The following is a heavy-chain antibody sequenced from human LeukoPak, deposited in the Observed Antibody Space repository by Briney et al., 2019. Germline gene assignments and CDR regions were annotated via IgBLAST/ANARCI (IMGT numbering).Heavy chain of an antibody. CDR3: ARDAGGYYDGPFDY. J-gene: IGHJ4*02. V-gene: IGHV3-23*01. Sequence: GGSLRLSCAPSGFTFSIFAMSSVRQAPRKGLEWVSAISAGGSRTYYADSVKGRFTMSRDNSKNPMYLQMKSLRAEPTAVYYCARDAGGYYDGPFDYWGQGTLVTVSS. D-gene: IGHD3-22*01. CDR1: GFTFSIFA. CDR2: ISAGGSRT.